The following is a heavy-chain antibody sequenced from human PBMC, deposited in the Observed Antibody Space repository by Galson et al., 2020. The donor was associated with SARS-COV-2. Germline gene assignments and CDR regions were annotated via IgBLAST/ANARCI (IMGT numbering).Heavy chain of an antibody. D-gene: IGHD5-12*01. CDR1: GFTFNIHW. Sequence: GGSLRLSCAASGFTFNIHWMTWIRQIPGKGLEWVANIKGDGSDKYYADSMKGRFTISRDNTRNLLYLQMNSLRAEDTAIYYCAREVFTSGGKSWFDPWGQGTLVTVSS. V-gene: IGHV3-7*01. CDR3: AREVFTSGGKSWFDP. CDR2: IKGDGSDK. J-gene: IGHJ5*02.